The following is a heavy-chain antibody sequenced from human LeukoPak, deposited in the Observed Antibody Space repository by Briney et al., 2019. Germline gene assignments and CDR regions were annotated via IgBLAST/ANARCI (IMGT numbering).Heavy chain of an antibody. V-gene: IGHV3-23*01. CDR1: GFTFSSSA. CDR3: AKQFGYCSDGSCYFPY. Sequence: GGSLRLSCAASGFTFSSSAMSWVRQAPEKGLEWVSAISNNGGYTYYADSVQGRFTISRDNSKSTLCLQMNSLRAEDTAVYYCAKQFGYCSDGSCYFPYWGQGTLVTVSS. D-gene: IGHD2-15*01. CDR2: ISNNGGYT. J-gene: IGHJ4*02.